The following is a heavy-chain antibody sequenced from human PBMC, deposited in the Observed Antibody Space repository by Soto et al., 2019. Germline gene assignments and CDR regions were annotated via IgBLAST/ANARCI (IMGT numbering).Heavy chain of an antibody. CDR3: ARCYRSGSASYYYGMDV. V-gene: IGHV4-4*02. Sequence: RSRTCAVSGGSLSSSNWRSWVRQPPGKGLEWIGEIYHSGSTNYNPSLKSRVTISVDKSKNQFSLKLSSVTAADTAVYYCARCYRSGSASYYYGMDVWGQGTTVTVSS. CDR2: IYHSGST. CDR1: GGSLSSSNW. J-gene: IGHJ6*02. D-gene: IGHD3-10*01.